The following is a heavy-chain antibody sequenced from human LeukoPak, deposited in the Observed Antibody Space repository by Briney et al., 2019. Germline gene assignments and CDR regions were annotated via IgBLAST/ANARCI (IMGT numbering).Heavy chain of an antibody. CDR1: GFTFSSYS. CDR2: ISSSSSTI. J-gene: IGHJ3*02. Sequence: GGSLRLSCAASGFTFSSYSMNWVRQAPGKGLEWVSYISSSSSTIYYADSVKGRFTISRDNAKNPLYLQMNSLRTEDTAVYYCATSGSLDAFDIWGQGTMVTVSS. D-gene: IGHD1-26*01. V-gene: IGHV3-48*01. CDR3: ATSGSLDAFDI.